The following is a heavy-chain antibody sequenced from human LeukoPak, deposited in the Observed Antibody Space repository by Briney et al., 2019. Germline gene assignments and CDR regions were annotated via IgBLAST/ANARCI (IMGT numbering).Heavy chain of an antibody. V-gene: IGHV3-48*01. CDR1: GFTFSSYS. CDR3: ARGPRIVVVPATDYYYMDV. D-gene: IGHD2-2*01. Sequence: GGSLRLSCAASGFTFSSYSMNWVRQAPGKGLEWVSYISSSSSTIYYADSVKGRFTISRDNAKNSLYLQMNSLRAEDTAVYYCARGPRIVVVPATDYYYMDVWGKGTTVTVSS. J-gene: IGHJ6*03. CDR2: ISSSSSTI.